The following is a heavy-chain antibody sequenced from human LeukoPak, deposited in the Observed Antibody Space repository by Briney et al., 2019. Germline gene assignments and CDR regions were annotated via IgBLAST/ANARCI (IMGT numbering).Heavy chain of an antibody. Sequence: GRSLRLSCVASEFSFSTYAMHWVRQAPGEGLEWMAIISADGNNKYYADSVRGRFTISRDNSKNTLYLQMNSLRAEDTAVYYCAREGSSGYYPYWGQGILVTVSS. CDR2: ISADGNNK. J-gene: IGHJ4*02. CDR3: AREGSSGYYPY. V-gene: IGHV3-30-3*01. D-gene: IGHD3-22*01. CDR1: EFSFSTYA.